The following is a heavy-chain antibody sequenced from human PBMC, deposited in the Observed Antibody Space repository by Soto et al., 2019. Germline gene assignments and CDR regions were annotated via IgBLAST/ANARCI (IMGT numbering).Heavy chain of an antibody. CDR1: GFTFSSYS. V-gene: IGHV3-21*01. CDR3: ARDLRLSSGWTPYGMDV. D-gene: IGHD6-19*01. Sequence: GGSLRLSCAASGFTFSSYSMNWVRQAPGKGLEWVSSISSSSSYIYYADSVKGRFTISRDNAKNSLYLQMNSLRAEDTAVYYCARDLRLSSGWTPYGMDVWGQGTTVTVSS. CDR2: ISSSSSYI. J-gene: IGHJ6*02.